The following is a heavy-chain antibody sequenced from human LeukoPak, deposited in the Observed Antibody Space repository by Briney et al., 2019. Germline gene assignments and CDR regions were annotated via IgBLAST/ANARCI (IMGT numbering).Heavy chain of an antibody. Sequence: ASVKVSCKASGYTFTSYYMHWVRQAPGQGLERMGIINPSGGSTSYAQKFQGRVTMTRDTSTGTVYMELSSLRSEDTAVYYCARVSKYSSSSGTFDYWGQGTLVTVSS. CDR1: GYTFTSYY. D-gene: IGHD6-6*01. CDR2: INPSGGST. CDR3: ARVSKYSSSSGTFDY. V-gene: IGHV1-46*01. J-gene: IGHJ4*02.